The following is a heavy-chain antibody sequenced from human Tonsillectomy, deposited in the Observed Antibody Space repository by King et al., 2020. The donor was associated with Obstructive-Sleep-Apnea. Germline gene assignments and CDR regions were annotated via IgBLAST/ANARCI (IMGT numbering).Heavy chain of an antibody. CDR1: GDSVSSNSAA. CDR2: TYYRSKWYN. CDR3: SRKTIVAPGAWYDP. V-gene: IGHV6-1*01. J-gene: IGHJ5*02. D-gene: IGHD5-12*01. Sequence: VQLQQSGPSLVKPSQTLSLTCAISGDSVSSNSAAWNWIRQSPSRGLEWLGRTYYRSKWYNDFAISVKSPITINPDTSKNHLSLQLTSVTPEDTAVYYCSRKTIVAPGAWYDPWGQGTLATVSS.